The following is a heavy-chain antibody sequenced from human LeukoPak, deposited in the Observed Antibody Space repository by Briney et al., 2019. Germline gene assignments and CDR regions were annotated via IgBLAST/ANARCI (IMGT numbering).Heavy chain of an antibody. CDR2: IIPIFGTA. Sequence: ASVKVSCKASGGTFSSYAISWVRQAPGQGLEWMGGIIPIFGTANYAQKFQGRVTITADESTSTAYMELSSLRSEDTAVYYCARDRNDFWSGYLDYWGQGTLVTVSS. CDR3: ARDRNDFWSGYLDY. J-gene: IGHJ4*02. CDR1: GGTFSSYA. V-gene: IGHV1-69*01. D-gene: IGHD3-3*01.